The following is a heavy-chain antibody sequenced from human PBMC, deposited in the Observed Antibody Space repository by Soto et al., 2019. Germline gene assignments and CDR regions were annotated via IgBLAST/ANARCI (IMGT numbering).Heavy chain of an antibody. CDR3: ARAFSDAFDM. V-gene: IGHV3-11*01. J-gene: IGHJ3*02. CDR2: ISSSGTGI. Sequence: GGSLRLSCAASGFTFSDYYMTWIRQAPGKGLEWVSYISSSGTGIYYADSVRGRFTISRDNAKNSLYLQMSSLRAEETALYYCARAFSDAFDMWGQGIMVTVSS. CDR1: GFTFSDYY.